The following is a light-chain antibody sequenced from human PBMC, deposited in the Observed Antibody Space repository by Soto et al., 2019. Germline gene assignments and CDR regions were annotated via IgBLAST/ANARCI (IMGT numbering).Light chain of an antibody. J-gene: IGKJ2*01. CDR3: QRNS. CDR2: ATS. CDR1: QIISTDS. Sequence: EIVLTQSPDTLSLSPGERATLSCRASQIISTDSLAWYQHKPGQAPRLLIYATSSRATGIPDRFSGSGSGTYFTLTISRLEPEDFAVYYCQRNSFGQGTRLEIK. V-gene: IGKV3-20*01.